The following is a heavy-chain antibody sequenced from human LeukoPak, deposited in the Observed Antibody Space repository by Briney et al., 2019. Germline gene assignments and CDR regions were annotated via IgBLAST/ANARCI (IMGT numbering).Heavy chain of an antibody. Sequence: GASVKVSCKASGYTFTSYYMHWVRQAPGQGLEWMGKINPYGGNTDYAQKFQGRVTMTTDTSTSTAYMELRSLRSDDTAVYYCARERGDRDTFDIWGQGTMVTVSS. D-gene: IGHD7-27*01. J-gene: IGHJ3*02. CDR2: INPYGGNT. V-gene: IGHV1-46*01. CDR3: ARERGDRDTFDI. CDR1: GYTFTSYY.